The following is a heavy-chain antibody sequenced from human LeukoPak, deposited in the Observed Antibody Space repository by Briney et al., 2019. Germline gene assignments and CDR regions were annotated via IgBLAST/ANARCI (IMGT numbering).Heavy chain of an antibody. CDR2: ISSSSSYI. D-gene: IGHD5-12*01. CDR1: GFTFSNFA. V-gene: IGHV3-21*01. J-gene: IGHJ6*02. Sequence: GGSLRLSCAASGFTFSNFAMSWVRQPPGKGLEWVSSISSSSSYIYYADSVKGRFTISRDNAKNSLYLQMNSLRAEDTAVYYCARDVWVATILGSYYYYYGMDVWGQGTTVTVSS. CDR3: ARDVWVATILGSYYYYYGMDV.